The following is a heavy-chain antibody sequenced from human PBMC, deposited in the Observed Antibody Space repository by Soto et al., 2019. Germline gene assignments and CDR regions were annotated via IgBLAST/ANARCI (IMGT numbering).Heavy chain of an antibody. CDR3: ARRIVANYFDY. D-gene: IGHD5-12*01. J-gene: IGHJ4*02. Sequence: QVQLVQSGAEVKKPGSSVKVSCKASGGTFSSYAISWVRQAPEQGLEWMGGIIPIFGTANYAQKFQGRVTITADESTSTAYMELSSPRSEDTAVYYCARRIVANYFDYWGQGTLVTVSS. V-gene: IGHV1-69*01. CDR2: IIPIFGTA. CDR1: GGTFSSYA.